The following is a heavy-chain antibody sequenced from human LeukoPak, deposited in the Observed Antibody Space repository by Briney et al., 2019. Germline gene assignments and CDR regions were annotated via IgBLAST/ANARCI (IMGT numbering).Heavy chain of an antibody. CDR1: GFTVSSNY. J-gene: IGHJ4*02. Sequence: GGSLRLSCAASGFTVSSNYMSWVRQAPGKGLEWVSSVSSGSDYIYYANSVKGRFTISRDNAKHSLYLQMNSLRAEDTAVYYCAREDYYDSSGYPYYIDYWGQGTLVTVSS. V-gene: IGHV3-21*01. D-gene: IGHD3-22*01. CDR2: VSSGSDYI. CDR3: AREDYYDSSGYPYYIDY.